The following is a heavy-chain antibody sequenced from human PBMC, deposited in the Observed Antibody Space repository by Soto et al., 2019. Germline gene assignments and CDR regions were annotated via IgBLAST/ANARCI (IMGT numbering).Heavy chain of an antibody. CDR3: AKGDNLGPTTGYAFDP. CDR1: GDSVSSNTAS. Sequence: SQTLSLTCAITGDSVSSNTASWNWIRQSPSRGLEWLGRTYFRSKWYNDYAVSVKSRIIIKPDTSNNQFSLQLNSVTPEDTAVYFCAKGDNLGPTTGYAFDPWGQG. CDR2: TYFRSKWYN. D-gene: IGHD5-12*01. V-gene: IGHV6-1*01. J-gene: IGHJ5*02.